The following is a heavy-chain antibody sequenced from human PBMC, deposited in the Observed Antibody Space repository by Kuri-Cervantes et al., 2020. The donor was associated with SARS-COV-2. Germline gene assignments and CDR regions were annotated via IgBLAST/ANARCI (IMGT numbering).Heavy chain of an antibody. V-gene: IGHV3-11*06. CDR1: GFTFSDYY. J-gene: IGHJ4*02. D-gene: IGHD6-13*01. Sequence: GESLKISCAASGFTFSDYYMSWIRQAPGKGLEWVSSISSSSSYIYYADSVKGRFTISRDNAKNSLYLQMNSLRAEDTAVYYCARAIAAADPDYWGQGTLVTVSS. CDR2: ISSSSSYI. CDR3: ARAIAAADPDY.